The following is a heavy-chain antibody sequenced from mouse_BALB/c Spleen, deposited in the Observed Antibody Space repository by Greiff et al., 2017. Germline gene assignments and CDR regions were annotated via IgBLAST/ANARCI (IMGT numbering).Heavy chain of an antibody. Sequence: DVHLVESGGGLVQPGGSLKLSCAASGFTFSSYGMSWVRQTPDKRLELVATINSNGGSTYYPDSVKGRFTISRDNAKNTLYLQMSSLKSEDTAMYYCARDRTYYFDYWGQGTTLTVSS. CDR2: INSNGGST. J-gene: IGHJ2*01. V-gene: IGHV5-6-3*01. CDR3: ARDRTYYFDY. CDR1: GFTFSSYG.